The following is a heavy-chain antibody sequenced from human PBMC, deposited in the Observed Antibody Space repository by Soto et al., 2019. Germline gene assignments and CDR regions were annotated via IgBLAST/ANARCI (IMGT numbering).Heavy chain of an antibody. Sequence: GESLKISCAASGFTFTSYGMHWVRQAPGKGLEWMALILHDGSAEYYADSVKGRFTISRDNSKNTLYLQMNSLRAEDTAVYYCARSRDGYSFYFYYGMDGWGQGTTVTVSS. CDR1: GFTFTSYG. CDR2: ILHDGSAE. CDR3: ARSRDGYSFYFYYGMDG. D-gene: IGHD4-4*01. V-gene: IGHV3-30*03. J-gene: IGHJ6*02.